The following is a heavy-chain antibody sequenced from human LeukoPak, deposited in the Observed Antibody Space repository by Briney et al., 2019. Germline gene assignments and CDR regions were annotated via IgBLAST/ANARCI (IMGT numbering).Heavy chain of an antibody. D-gene: IGHD2/OR15-2a*01. CDR3: AASEYSSDVDY. CDR1: GFTFTSYA. Sequence: PGGSLRLSCAASGFTFTSYAMSWVRQAPGKGLEWVSAISGSGGSTYYADSVKGRFTISRDNSKNTLYLQMNSLRAKDTAVYYCAASEYSSDVDYWGQGTLVTVSS. V-gene: IGHV3-23*01. J-gene: IGHJ4*02. CDR2: ISGSGGST.